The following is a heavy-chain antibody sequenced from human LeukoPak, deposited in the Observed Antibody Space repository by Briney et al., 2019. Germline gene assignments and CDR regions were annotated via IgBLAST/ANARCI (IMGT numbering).Heavy chain of an antibody. Sequence: ASVKVSCKASGYTFTDYYIHWMRQAPGQGLEWMGWINPNSGGTNYAQKFQGRVTMTRDTSISAVYMELSRLRSDDTAVYYCARDGTGVYNLVQYWGQGTLVTVSS. CDR2: INPNSGGT. J-gene: IGHJ4*02. CDR1: GYTFTDYY. CDR3: ARDGTGVYNLVQY. D-gene: IGHD5-24*01. V-gene: IGHV1-2*02.